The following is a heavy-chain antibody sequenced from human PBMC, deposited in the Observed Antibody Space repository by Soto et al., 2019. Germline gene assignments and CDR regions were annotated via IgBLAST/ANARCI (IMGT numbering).Heavy chain of an antibody. CDR3: ARTESNNRKRITMIVVVAVSDAFDI. CDR2: INSDGSST. Sequence: PGGSLRLSCAASGFTFSSYWMSWVRQAPGKGLVWVSRINSDGSSTSYADSVKGRFTISRDNAKNTLYLQMNSLRAEDTAVYYCARTESNNRKRITMIVVVAVSDAFDIWGQGTMDTVSS. CDR1: GFTFSSYW. J-gene: IGHJ3*02. D-gene: IGHD3-22*01. V-gene: IGHV3-74*01.